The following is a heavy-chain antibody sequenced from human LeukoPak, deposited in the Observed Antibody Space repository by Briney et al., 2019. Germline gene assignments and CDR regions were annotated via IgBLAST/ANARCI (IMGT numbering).Heavy chain of an antibody. V-gene: IGHV4-59*08. CDR1: GGSISSYY. Sequence: SETLSLTCTVSGGSISSYYWSWIRQPPGKGLEWIGYIYYSGSTNYNPSLKSRVTISVDTSKNQFSLKLSSVTAADTAVYYCARQIGLLHPSGFDYWGQGTLVTVSS. CDR2: IYYSGST. D-gene: IGHD3-10*01. J-gene: IGHJ4*02. CDR3: ARQIGLLHPSGFDY.